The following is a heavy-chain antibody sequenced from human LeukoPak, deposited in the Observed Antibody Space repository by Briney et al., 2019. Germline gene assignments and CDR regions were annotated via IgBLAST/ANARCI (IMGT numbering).Heavy chain of an antibody. V-gene: IGHV4-39*01. CDR2: IYYSGIT. Sequence: SETLSLTCTVSGGSISTSSYFWGWIRQPPGKGLKWIGSIYYSGITFYNPSLKSRLTISVDTSKNQFSLKLTSVTAADTAVYYCARPLDTTFFNAFDIWGQGTMVTVSS. D-gene: IGHD2/OR15-2a*01. CDR1: GGSISTSSYF. J-gene: IGHJ3*02. CDR3: ARPLDTTFFNAFDI.